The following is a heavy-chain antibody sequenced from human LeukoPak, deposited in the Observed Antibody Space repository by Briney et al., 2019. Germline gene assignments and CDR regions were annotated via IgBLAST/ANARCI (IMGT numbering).Heavy chain of an antibody. Sequence: SETLSLTCTVSGGSISSYYWSWIQQPAGKGLEWIGRIYTSGSTNYNPSLRSRVTMSVDTSKNQFSLKLSSVTAANTAVYYCRPGYSYGYPLNYFDYWGQGTLVTVSS. CDR2: IYTSGST. D-gene: IGHD5-18*01. CDR3: RPGYSYGYPLNYFDY. V-gene: IGHV4-4*07. CDR1: GGSISSYY. J-gene: IGHJ4*02.